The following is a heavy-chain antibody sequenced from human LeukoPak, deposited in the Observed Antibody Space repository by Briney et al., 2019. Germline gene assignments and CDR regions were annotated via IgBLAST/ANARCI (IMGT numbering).Heavy chain of an antibody. V-gene: IGHV4-59*08. CDR3: ARHPHKYSSGWYHFDY. CDR1: GGSISSYY. J-gene: IGHJ4*02. D-gene: IGHD6-19*01. CDR2: IYYSGST. Sequence: PSVTLSLTCTVSGGSISSYYWSWIRQPPGKGLEWIGYIYYSGSTNYNPSLKSRVTISVDTSKNQFSLKLSSVTAADTAVYYCARHPHKYSSGWYHFDYWGQGTLVTVSS.